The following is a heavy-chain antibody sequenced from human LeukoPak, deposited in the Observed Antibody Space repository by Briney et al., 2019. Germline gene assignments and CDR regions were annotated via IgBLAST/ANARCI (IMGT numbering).Heavy chain of an antibody. CDR1: GFTFSSYW. CDR3: AQGSRQWGSYYFDY. J-gene: IGHJ4*02. CDR2: IKQDGSEK. Sequence: PGGSLRLSCAASGFTFSSYWMSWVRQAPGKGLEWVANIKQDGSEKYYVDSVKGRFTISRDNAKNSLYLQMNSLRAEDTAVYYCAQGSRQWGSYYFDYWGQGTLLTVSS. V-gene: IGHV3-7*03. D-gene: IGHD6-19*01.